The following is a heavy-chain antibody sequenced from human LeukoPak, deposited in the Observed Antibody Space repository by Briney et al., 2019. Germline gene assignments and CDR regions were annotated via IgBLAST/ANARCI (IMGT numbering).Heavy chain of an antibody. CDR3: ARAEYYYDSSGYLNLDY. CDR2: IIPILGIA. CDR1: GGTFSSYA. J-gene: IGHJ4*02. Sequence: SVKVSCKASGGTFSSYAISWARQAPGQGLEWMGGIIPILGIANYAQKFQGRVTITADKSTSTAYMELSSLRSEDTAVYYCARAEYYYDSSGYLNLDYWGQGTLVTVSS. V-gene: IGHV1-69*10. D-gene: IGHD3-22*01.